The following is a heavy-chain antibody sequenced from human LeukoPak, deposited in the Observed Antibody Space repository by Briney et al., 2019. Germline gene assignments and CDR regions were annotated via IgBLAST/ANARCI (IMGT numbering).Heavy chain of an antibody. Sequence: PSETLSLTCTVSGSSISSYYWSWIRQPPGKGLEWIGYIYYSGSTNYNPSLKSRVTISVDTSKNQFSLKLSSVTAADTAVYYCAVAVAVPYYFDYWGQGTLVTVSS. CDR2: IYYSGST. CDR1: GSSISSYY. J-gene: IGHJ4*02. CDR3: AVAVAVPYYFDY. V-gene: IGHV4-59*01. D-gene: IGHD6-19*01.